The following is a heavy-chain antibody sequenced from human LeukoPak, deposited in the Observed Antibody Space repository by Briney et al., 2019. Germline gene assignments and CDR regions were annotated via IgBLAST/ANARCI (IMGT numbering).Heavy chain of an antibody. V-gene: IGHV1-18*01. Sequence: GASVTVSCKASGYTFTSYGISWVRQAPGQGLEWMGWISAYNGNTNYAQKLQGRVTMTTDTSTSTAYMELRSLRSDDTAVYYCARGSGYSSGWGWLVYYYYGMDVWGQGTTVTVSS. CDR3: ARGSGYSSGWGWLVYYYYGMDV. CDR2: ISAYNGNT. J-gene: IGHJ6*02. D-gene: IGHD6-19*01. CDR1: GYTFTSYG.